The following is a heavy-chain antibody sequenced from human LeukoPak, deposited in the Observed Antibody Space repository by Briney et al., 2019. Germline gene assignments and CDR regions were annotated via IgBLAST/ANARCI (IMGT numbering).Heavy chain of an antibody. J-gene: IGHJ4*02. Sequence: PETLSLTCTVSGGSISSYYWSWIRQPPGKGLEWIGYIYYSGSTNYNPSLKSRVTISVDTSKNQFSLKLSSVTAADTAVYYCARVKQNYFDYWGQGTLVTVSS. CDR3: ARVKQNYFDY. CDR2: IYYSGST. V-gene: IGHV4-59*01. CDR1: GGSISSYY.